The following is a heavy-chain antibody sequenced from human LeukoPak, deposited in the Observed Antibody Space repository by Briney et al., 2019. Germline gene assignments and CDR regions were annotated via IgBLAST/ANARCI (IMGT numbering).Heavy chain of an antibody. CDR2: ISGSGGST. Sequence: PGGSLRLSCVASGFTFTTHAMSWVRQAPGKGLEWVSAISGSGGSTYYADSVKGRFTISRDNSKNTLYLQMNSLRAEDTAVYYCAKESYVWGSSYYFDYWGQGTLVTVSS. V-gene: IGHV3-23*01. CDR1: GFTFTTHA. CDR3: AKESYVWGSSYYFDY. J-gene: IGHJ4*02. D-gene: IGHD3-16*01.